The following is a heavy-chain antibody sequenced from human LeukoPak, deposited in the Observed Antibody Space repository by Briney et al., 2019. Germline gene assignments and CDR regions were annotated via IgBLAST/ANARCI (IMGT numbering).Heavy chain of an antibody. D-gene: IGHD6-6*01. Sequence: GGSLRLSCAAPGFTVSSNYMSWVRQAPGKGLEWVSVIYSGGSTYYADSVKGRFTISRHNSKNTLYLQMNSLRAEDTAVYYCARVPHTGIPARPYYYYGMDVWGQGTTVTVSS. CDR2: IYSGGST. CDR1: GFTVSSNY. V-gene: IGHV3-53*04. J-gene: IGHJ6*02. CDR3: ARVPHTGIPARPYYYYGMDV.